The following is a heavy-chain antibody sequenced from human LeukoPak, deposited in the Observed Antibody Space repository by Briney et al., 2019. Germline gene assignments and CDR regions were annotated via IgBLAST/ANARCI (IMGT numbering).Heavy chain of an antibody. J-gene: IGHJ5*02. V-gene: IGHV1-2*02. CDR2: INPNSGGT. CDR3: ARVVTPGAFWFDP. D-gene: IGHD4-23*01. Sequence: ASVKVSCKASGYTFTGYYMHWVRQAPGQGLEWMGWINPNSGGTNYAQKFQGRVTMTRDTSISTAYMELTRLRSDDTAVYYCARVVTPGAFWFDPWGQGTLVTVFS. CDR1: GYTFTGYY.